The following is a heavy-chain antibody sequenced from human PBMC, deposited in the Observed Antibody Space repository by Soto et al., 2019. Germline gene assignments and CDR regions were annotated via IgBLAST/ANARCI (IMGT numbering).Heavy chain of an antibody. CDR3: SHGYSQYFAS. Sequence: PGGSLRLSCAASGFTFSIYSMNWVRQAPGKGPEWVGRIKSKTDGGTTDYAAPVKGRFTISRDDSENTLYLQMNSLKTEDTAMKYCSHGYSQYFASGGQGTLVTVS. V-gene: IGHV3-15*07. CDR2: IKSKTDGGTT. CDR1: GFTFSIYS. D-gene: IGHD5-18*01. J-gene: IGHJ4*02.